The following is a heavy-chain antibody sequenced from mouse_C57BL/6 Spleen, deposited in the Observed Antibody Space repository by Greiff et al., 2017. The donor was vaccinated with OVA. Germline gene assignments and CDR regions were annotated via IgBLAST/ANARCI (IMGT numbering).Heavy chain of an antibody. V-gene: IGHV1-9*01. CDR1: GDTFTGDW. CDR2: SLPGSGST. J-gene: IGHJ1*03. Sequence: QVQLQQSGAELMKPGASVKLSCKATGDTFTGDWIEGGKERPGHGLEGSGESLPGSGSTNYNEKFQGKATFTAATSSNPPYMQLSSLTTDDSPIYYCALRTVVRYFDVWGTGTTVTVSS. CDR3: ALRTVVRYFDV. D-gene: IGHD1-1*01.